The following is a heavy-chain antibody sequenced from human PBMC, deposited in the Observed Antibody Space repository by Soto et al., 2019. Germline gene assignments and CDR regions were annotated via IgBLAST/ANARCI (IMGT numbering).Heavy chain of an antibody. D-gene: IGHD6-19*01. J-gene: IGHJ4*02. CDR2: IDLGASSS. CDR1: GYTFTSNW. V-gene: IGHV5-10-1*01. Sequence: GESLKISCKGSGYTFTSNWISWVRQMPGKGLEWMGKIDLGASSSNYGPSFQGYVTISADKSISTAYLQWSSLTASDPAIYYCGPHAWGGNGWLYFDYWGPGTQVTVSS. CDR3: GPHAWGGNGWLYFDY.